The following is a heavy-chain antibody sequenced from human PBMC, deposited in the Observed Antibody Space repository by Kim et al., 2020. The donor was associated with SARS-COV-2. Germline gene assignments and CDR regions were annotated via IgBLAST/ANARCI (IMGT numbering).Heavy chain of an antibody. Sequence: GGSLRLSCTASGFTFGDYAMRWFRQAPGKGLEWVGCIRSKANGGTTEYAASVKGRFTTSRDDSKSIAYLQINSVKNEDTSVYYCTRAGWGDYGDYWGQGTLVIASS. CDR1: GFTFGDYA. CDR2: IRSKANGGTT. D-gene: IGHD3-10*01. CDR3: TRAGWGDYGDY. J-gene: IGHJ4*02. V-gene: IGHV3-49*03.